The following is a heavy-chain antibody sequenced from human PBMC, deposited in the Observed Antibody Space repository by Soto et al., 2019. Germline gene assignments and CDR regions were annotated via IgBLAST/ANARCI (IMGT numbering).Heavy chain of an antibody. V-gene: IGHV5-51*07. D-gene: IGHD4-17*01. CDR2: IYPGDSDT. CDR1: VYSVTSYC. Sequence: GESQHISYKGSVYSVTSYCIGWVHQMPGKGLEWMGIIYPGDSDTRYSPSFQGQVTISADKSISTAYLQWSSLKASDTAMYYCAGTTAVPNYYGMDVWGQGTTVTV. J-gene: IGHJ6*02. CDR3: AGTTAVPNYYGMDV.